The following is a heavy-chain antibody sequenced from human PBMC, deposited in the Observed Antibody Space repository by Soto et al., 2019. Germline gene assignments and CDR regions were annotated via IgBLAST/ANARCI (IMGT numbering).Heavy chain of an antibody. V-gene: IGHV4-34*01. D-gene: IGHD2-2*02. CDR2: INHSGST. Sequence: PSETLSLTCAVYGGSFSGYYWSWIRQPPGKGLEWIGEINHSGSTNYNPSLKSRVTISVDTSKNQFSLKLSSVTAADTAVYYCARDKHCSSTSCYTDYYYGMDVWGQGTTVTVSS. CDR3: ARDKHCSSTSCYTDYYYGMDV. J-gene: IGHJ6*02. CDR1: GGSFSGYY.